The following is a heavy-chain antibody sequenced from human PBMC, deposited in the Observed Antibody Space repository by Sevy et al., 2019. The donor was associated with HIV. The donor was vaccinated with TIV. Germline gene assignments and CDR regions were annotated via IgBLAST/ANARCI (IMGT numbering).Heavy chain of an antibody. Sequence: SETLSLTCTVSGGSISSYYRSWIRQPAGKGLEWIGRIYTSGSTNYNPSLKSRVTMSVDTSKNQFSLKLGSVTAADTAVYYCARSLKGRFGELFLGFDPWGQGTLVTVSS. CDR2: IYTSGST. D-gene: IGHD3-10*01. V-gene: IGHV4-4*07. CDR3: ARSLKGRFGELFLGFDP. CDR1: GGSISSYY. J-gene: IGHJ5*02.